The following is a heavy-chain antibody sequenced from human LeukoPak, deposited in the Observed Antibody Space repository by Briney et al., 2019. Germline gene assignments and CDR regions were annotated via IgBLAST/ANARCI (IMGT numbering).Heavy chain of an antibody. V-gene: IGHV1-18*01. CDR2: ISAYNGNT. D-gene: IGHD3-3*01. J-gene: IGHJ5*02. CDR3: ARDGDDTYYDFWSGSQILNWFDP. Sequence: ASVKVSCKASGYTFTSYGISWVRQAPGQGLEWMGWISAYNGNTNYAQKLQGRVTMTTDTSTSTAYMELRSLRSDDTAVYYCARDGDDTYYDFWSGSQILNWFDPWGQGTLVTVSS. CDR1: GYTFTSYG.